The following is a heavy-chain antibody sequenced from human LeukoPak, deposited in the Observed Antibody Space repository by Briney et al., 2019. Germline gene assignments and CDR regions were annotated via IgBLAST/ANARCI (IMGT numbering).Heavy chain of an antibody. J-gene: IGHJ1*01. CDR3: ARDIRVGPHFGYFQH. V-gene: IGHV7-4-1*02. CDR2: VNTNTGNP. Sequence: GASVKVSCKASGYTFTSYAMNWVRQAPGQGLEWMGWVNTNTGNPTYAQGFTGRFVFSLDTSVTTSYLEISSLKAEDTAVYYCARDIRVGPHFGYFQHWGQGTLVTVSS. CDR1: GYTFTSYA. D-gene: IGHD1-26*01.